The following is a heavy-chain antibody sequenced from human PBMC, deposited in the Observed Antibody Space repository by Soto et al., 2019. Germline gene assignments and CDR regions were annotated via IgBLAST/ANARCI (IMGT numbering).Heavy chain of an antibody. J-gene: IGHJ4*02. Sequence: PSETLSLTCTFSGCSSSSYYWSWIRQPPGKGLEWIGYIYYSGSTDYDPSLKSRVTISVDTSKNQFSLKLSSVTAADTAVYYCARRWGTYFDFWGQGTLLTVS. CDR1: GCSSSSYY. CDR2: IYYSGST. D-gene: IGHD7-27*01. CDR3: ARRWGTYFDF. V-gene: IGHV4-59*01.